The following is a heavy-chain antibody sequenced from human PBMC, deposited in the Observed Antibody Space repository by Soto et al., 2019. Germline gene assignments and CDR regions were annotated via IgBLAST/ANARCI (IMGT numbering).Heavy chain of an antibody. D-gene: IGHD6-19*01. CDR2: ISGTTDSR. J-gene: IGHJ6*02. V-gene: IGHV3-23*01. CDR1: GFTFRSYA. Sequence: EVQLLESGGGLVQPGGSLRLSCAASGFTFRSYAMNWVRQPPGKGLEWVSAISGTTDSRYYADSVRGRFSISRDNTKDTLYLQMNSLRAEDTAVYYCARVDHSSGGFSNYYYGMDVWGQGTTVTVSS. CDR3: ARVDHSSGGFSNYYYGMDV.